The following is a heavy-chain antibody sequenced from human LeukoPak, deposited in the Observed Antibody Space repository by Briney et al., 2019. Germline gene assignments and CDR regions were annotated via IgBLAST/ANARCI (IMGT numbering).Heavy chain of an antibody. J-gene: IGHJ4*02. Sequence: SQSLSLTCTVAGGSISSYYWSWIRQPAGKGLERIGRIYTSGSTNYNPSLKSRVTISVDTSKNQFSLKLSSVTAADTAVYYCAGYYYGSGSYDYWGQGTLVTVSS. V-gene: IGHV4-4*07. D-gene: IGHD3-10*01. CDR1: GGSISSYY. CDR2: IYTSGST. CDR3: AGYYYGSGSYDY.